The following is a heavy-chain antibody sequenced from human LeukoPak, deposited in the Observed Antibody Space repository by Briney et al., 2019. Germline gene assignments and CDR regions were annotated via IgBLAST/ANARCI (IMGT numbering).Heavy chain of an antibody. CDR2: IHSSGST. CDR3: AKLRCGGNKAFYN. CDR1: GGSIRTYY. Sequence: SETLSLTCTVSGGSIRTYYWSWIRQPAGKGLEWIGRIHSSGSTTYNVSLKSRISLSLDMSNNQFSLKLTSETAADTAVYYCAKLRCGGNKAFYNLGQGTMVTVSS. D-gene: IGHD1/OR15-1a*01. J-gene: IGHJ3*02. V-gene: IGHV4-4*07.